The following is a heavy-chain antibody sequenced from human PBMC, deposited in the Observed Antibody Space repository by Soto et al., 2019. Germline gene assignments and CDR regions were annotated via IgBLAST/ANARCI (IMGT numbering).Heavy chain of an antibody. CDR1: GGSFSGYY. V-gene: IGHV4-34*01. CDR2: INHSGST. CDR3: ARDYTGTAMSDY. J-gene: IGHJ4*02. Sequence: SETLSLTCAVYGGSFSGYYWSWIRQPPGKGLEWIGEINHSGSTNYNPSLKSRVTISVDTSKNQFSLKLSSATAEDTAVYYCARDYTGTAMSDYWGQGTLVTVSS. D-gene: IGHD5-18*01.